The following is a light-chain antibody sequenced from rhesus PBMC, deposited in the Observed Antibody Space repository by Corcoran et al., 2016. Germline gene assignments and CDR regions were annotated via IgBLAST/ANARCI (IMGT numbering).Light chain of an antibody. J-gene: IGKJ4*01. CDR3: LQGYSTPLT. Sequence: DIQMTQSPSSLSASVGDRVTITCRASKGISDYLSWYQQKPGKAPKRLIYGASSVESGVQSRFSGSGSGTEFTLTISSLQPEDFAAYYCLQGYSTPLTFGGGTKVELK. CDR2: GAS. V-gene: IGKV1-36*02. CDR1: KGISDY.